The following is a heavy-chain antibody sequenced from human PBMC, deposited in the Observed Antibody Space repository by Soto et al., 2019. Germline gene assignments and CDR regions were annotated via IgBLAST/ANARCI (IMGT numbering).Heavy chain of an antibody. D-gene: IGHD2-15*01. CDR1: GFTFSSYA. V-gene: IGHV3-23*01. CDR3: AKWTVVVVAATRGGYFDY. Sequence: EVRLLESGGGLVQPGGSLRLSCAASGFTFSSYAMSWVRQAPGKGLEWVSVISGSGGYTYYADSVKGRFTISRDNSKNTLYLQMNSLRAEDTAVYYCAKWTVVVVAATRGGYFDYWGQGTLVTVSS. CDR2: ISGSGGYT. J-gene: IGHJ4*02.